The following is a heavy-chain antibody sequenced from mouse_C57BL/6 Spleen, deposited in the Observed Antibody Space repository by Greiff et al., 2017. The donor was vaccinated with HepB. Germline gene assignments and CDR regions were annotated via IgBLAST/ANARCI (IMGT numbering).Heavy chain of an antibody. CDR2: IDPENGDT. V-gene: IGHV14-4*01. J-gene: IGHJ4*01. CDR1: GFNIKDDY. Sequence: VQLQQSGAELVRPGASVKLSCTASGFNIKDDYMHWVKQRPEQGLEWIGWIDPENGDTENASKFQGKATITADTSSNTAYLQLSSLTSEDTAVYYCTTTVVAPYYAMDYWGQGTSVTVSS. D-gene: IGHD1-1*01. CDR3: TTTVVAPYYAMDY.